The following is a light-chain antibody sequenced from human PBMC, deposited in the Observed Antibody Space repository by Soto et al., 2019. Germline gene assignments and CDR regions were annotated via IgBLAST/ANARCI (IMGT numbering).Light chain of an antibody. J-gene: IGKJ5*01. V-gene: IGKV1-12*01. Sequence: DITLTQSPSSVSASVGARVTLTGLASQGISSWLAWYQQKPGKAPKFLIYAASTLQSGVPSRFSGSGSGTDFTLTISSLQPEDFATYYCQQTYSTPITFGQGTRLEIK. CDR2: AAS. CDR1: QGISSW. CDR3: QQTYSTPIT.